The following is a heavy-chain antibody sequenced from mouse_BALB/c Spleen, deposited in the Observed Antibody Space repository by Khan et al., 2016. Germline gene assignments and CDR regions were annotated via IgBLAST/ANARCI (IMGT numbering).Heavy chain of an antibody. D-gene: IGHD2-4*01. J-gene: IGHJ2*01. CDR2: FYPGSGSI. CDR3: ARHEVSTMITTVYFDY. V-gene: IGHV1-62-2*01. Sequence: QVRLHQSGAELVKPGASVKLSCKASGYTFTEYIIHWVKQRSGQGLEWIGWFYPGSGSIKYNEKFKDKATLTADKSSSTVYKVLSRLTSEDSAVYFCARHEVSTMITTVYFDYWGQGTTLTVSS. CDR1: GYTFTEYI.